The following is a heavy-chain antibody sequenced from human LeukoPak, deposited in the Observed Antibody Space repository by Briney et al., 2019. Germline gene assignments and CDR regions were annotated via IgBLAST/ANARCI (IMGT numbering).Heavy chain of an antibody. J-gene: IGHJ4*02. Sequence: GGSLRLSCADPGFTLSSYGMHWVRQAPGKGLEWVAVISYDGSNKYYADSVKGRFTISRDNSKNTLYLQMNSLRAEDTAVYYCAKGQFFSGNLYYFDSWGQGTLVTVSS. CDR2: ISYDGSNK. V-gene: IGHV3-30*18. D-gene: IGHD1-26*01. CDR3: AKGQFFSGNLYYFDS. CDR1: GFTLSSYG.